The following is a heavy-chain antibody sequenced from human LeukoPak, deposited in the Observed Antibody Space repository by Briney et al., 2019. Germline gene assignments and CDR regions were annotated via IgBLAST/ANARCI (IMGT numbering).Heavy chain of an antibody. J-gene: IGHJ6*03. CDR1: GFTFSSYG. Sequence: GGSLRLSCAASGFTFSSYGMNWVRQAPGKGLEWVSSISSSSSYIYYADSVKGRFTISRDNAKNSLYLQMNSLRAEDTAVYYCARGPVLRFLEWLPRDYYYYYMDVWGKGTTVTVSS. CDR3: ARGPVLRFLEWLPRDYYYYYMDV. CDR2: ISSSSSYI. V-gene: IGHV3-21*01. D-gene: IGHD3-3*01.